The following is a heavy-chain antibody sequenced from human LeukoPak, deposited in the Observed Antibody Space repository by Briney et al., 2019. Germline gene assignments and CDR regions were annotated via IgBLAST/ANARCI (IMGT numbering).Heavy chain of an antibody. CDR3: ARARAPTAPFDY. CDR2: IYSGGST. V-gene: IGHV3-53*01. Sequence: GGSLRLSCAASGFTFSSNYMSWVRQAPGKGLEWVSVIYSGGSTYYADSVKGRFTISRDNSKNTLYLQMNSLRAEDTAVYYCARARAPTAPFDYWGQGTLVTVSS. J-gene: IGHJ4*02. CDR1: GFTFSSNY.